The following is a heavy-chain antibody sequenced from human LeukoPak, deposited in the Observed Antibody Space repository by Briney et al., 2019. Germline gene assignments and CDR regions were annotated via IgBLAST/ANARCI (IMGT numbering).Heavy chain of an antibody. V-gene: IGHV3-7*03. CDR3: AREGITAAADY. J-gene: IGHJ4*02. Sequence: GGSLRLSCAASGFTFSSYWMSWVRQAPGKGLEWVANIKQDGSEKYYVDSVKGRFTISRDNAKNSLYLQLNSLRAEDTAVYYCAREGITAAADYWGQGTLVTVSS. D-gene: IGHD6-13*01. CDR1: GFTFSSYW. CDR2: IKQDGSEK.